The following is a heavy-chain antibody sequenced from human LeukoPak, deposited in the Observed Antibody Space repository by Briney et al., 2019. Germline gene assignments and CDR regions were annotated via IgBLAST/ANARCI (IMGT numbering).Heavy chain of an antibody. CDR2: IYSGGST. CDR3: ARFTSLSGAVGATATNYFDY. CDR1: GFTFSNAW. D-gene: IGHD1-26*01. J-gene: IGHJ4*02. Sequence: GGSLRLSCAVSGFTFSNAWMSWVRQAPGKGLEWVSVIYSGGSTYYADSVKGRFTISRDNSKNTLYLQMNSLRAEDTAVYYCARFTSLSGAVGATATNYFDYWGQGTLVTVSS. V-gene: IGHV3-53*01.